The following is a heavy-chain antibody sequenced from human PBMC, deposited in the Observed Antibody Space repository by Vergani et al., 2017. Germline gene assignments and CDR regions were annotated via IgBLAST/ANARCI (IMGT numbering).Heavy chain of an antibody. Sequence: VQLVESGGGVVQPGRSLRLSCAASGFTFDDYTMHWVRQAPGKGLEWVSLISWDGGSTYYADSVKGRFTISRDNSKNSLYLQMNSLRTEDTALYYCAKDIESYGLTWWGQGTLVTVSS. J-gene: IGHJ4*02. V-gene: IGHV3-43*01. D-gene: IGHD1-26*01. CDR1: GFTFDDYT. CDR3: AKDIESYGLTW. CDR2: ISWDGGST.